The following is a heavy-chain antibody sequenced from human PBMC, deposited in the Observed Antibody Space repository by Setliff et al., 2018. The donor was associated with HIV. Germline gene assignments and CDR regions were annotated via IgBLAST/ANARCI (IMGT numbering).Heavy chain of an antibody. CDR2: IYWDDDK. J-gene: IGHJ4*02. CDR3: AHSEDREYYFDY. D-gene: IGHD2-15*01. Sequence: SGPTLVNPTQTLTVTCTFSSFSLYTRGVGVGWIRQPPGKALEWLAVIYWDDDKRYSPSLKSRLTITKDTSKNQVVLTMTTMDPVDTATYYCAHSEDREYYFDYWGQGTLVTVSS. CDR1: SFSLYTRGVG. V-gene: IGHV2-5*02.